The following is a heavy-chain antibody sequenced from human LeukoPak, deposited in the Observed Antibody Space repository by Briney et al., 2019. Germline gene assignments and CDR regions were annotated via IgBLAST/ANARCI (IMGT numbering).Heavy chain of an antibody. CDR3: ARDRTYDSSGYSDY. CDR2: IKQDGSEK. Sequence: QTGGSLRLSCTASGFIFSSYWMTWVRQAPGKGLEWVANIKQDGSEKYYVDSVKGRFTISRDNAKNSLYLQMNSLRAEDTAVYYCARDRTYDSSGYSDYWGQGTLVTVSS. D-gene: IGHD3-22*01. V-gene: IGHV3-7*01. J-gene: IGHJ4*02. CDR1: GFIFSSYW.